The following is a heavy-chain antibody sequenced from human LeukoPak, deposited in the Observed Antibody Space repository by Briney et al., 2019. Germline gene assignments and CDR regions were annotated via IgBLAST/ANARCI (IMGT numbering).Heavy chain of an antibody. V-gene: IGHV3-23*01. CDR2: IGSDGRA. CDR1: GVTFSTNA. CDR3: ARDLNIWSAIDY. D-gene: IGHD3-3*01. Sequence: GGSLRLSCAASGVTFSTNAMNWVRQAPGKGLEWVSGIGSDGRAYYTDSVKGRFTISRDNSKNTLYLQMNSLRAADTAICYCARDLNIWSAIDYWGQGTLVTVSS. J-gene: IGHJ4*02.